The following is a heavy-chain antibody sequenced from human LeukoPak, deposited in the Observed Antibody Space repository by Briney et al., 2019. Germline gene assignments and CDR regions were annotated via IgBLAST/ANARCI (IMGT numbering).Heavy chain of an antibody. CDR2: IYYTGST. J-gene: IGHJ4*02. D-gene: IGHD6-13*01. CDR3: ARGGGYSSSWSY. V-gene: IGHV4-59*01. Sequence: SETLSLTCTVSGGSISSYYWNWIRQPPGKGLEGSAYIYYTGSTNYNPSLKSRVTISVDTSKNQFSLKLSSVTAADTAVYYCARGGGYSSSWSYWGQGTLVTVSS. CDR1: GGSISSYY.